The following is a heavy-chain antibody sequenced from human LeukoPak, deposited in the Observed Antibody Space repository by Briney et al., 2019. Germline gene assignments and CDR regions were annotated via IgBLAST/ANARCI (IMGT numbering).Heavy chain of an antibody. J-gene: IGHJ4*02. Sequence: GGSLRLSCAASGFTFSNHWMAWVRQTPGKGPEWVANIDEDGDVKSYADSVKGRFTVSRDNGRASVDLQMNSLRAEDTAIYYCARHVPRGRSDFDCWGQGVLVTAS. CDR2: IDEDGDVK. D-gene: IGHD5-12*01. CDR1: GFTFSNHW. CDR3: ARHVPRGRSDFDC. V-gene: IGHV3-7*01.